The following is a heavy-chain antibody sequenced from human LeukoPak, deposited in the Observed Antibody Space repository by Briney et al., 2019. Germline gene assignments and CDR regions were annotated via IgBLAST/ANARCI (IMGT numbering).Heavy chain of an antibody. CDR3: ARLSFFRGPLGYCSSTSCRALYYCYYGMDV. D-gene: IGHD2-2*01. CDR1: GGSISSSSYS. Sequence: SETLSLTCTVSGGSISSSSYSWGWIRQPPGKGLEWIGSIYYSGSTYYNPSLKSRVTISVDTSKNQFSLKLSSVTAADTAVYYCARLSFFRGPLGYCSSTSCRALYYCYYGMDVWGQGTTVTVSS. CDR2: IYYSGST. V-gene: IGHV4-39*01. J-gene: IGHJ6*02.